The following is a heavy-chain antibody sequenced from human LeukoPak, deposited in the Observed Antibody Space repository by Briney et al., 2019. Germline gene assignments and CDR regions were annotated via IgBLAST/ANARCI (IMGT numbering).Heavy chain of an antibody. CDR1: GFTFSNAW. V-gene: IGHV3-15*01. D-gene: IGHD3-10*01. Sequence: GGSLRLSCAASGFTFSNAWMVWVRQAPGKGLEWVGRIKSKIDGGTTDYAAPVRGRFTISRDESKVTLYLQMNSLKTEDTAVYYCTTEWVSSGPFDYWGQGTLLTVSS. CDR3: TTEWVSSGPFDY. CDR2: IKSKIDGGTT. J-gene: IGHJ4*02.